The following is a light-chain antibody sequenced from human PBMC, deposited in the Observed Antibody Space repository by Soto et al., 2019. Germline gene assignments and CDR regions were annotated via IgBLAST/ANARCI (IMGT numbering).Light chain of an antibody. CDR1: QSVSSSY. J-gene: IGKJ1*01. Sequence: EIVLTQSPCTLSLSPGERATLSCSGIQSVSSSYLAWYQQKPGQAPRLLIYGASSRATVIPDRFSGSGSGTDFTLTISRLEPEDFAVYYCQQYGSSPSWTFGQGTKVDIK. CDR2: GAS. CDR3: QQYGSSPSWT. V-gene: IGKV3-20*01.